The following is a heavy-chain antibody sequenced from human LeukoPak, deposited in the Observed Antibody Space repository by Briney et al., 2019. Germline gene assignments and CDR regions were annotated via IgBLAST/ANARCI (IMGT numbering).Heavy chain of an antibody. V-gene: IGHV4-34*01. Sequence: SETLSLTCAVYGGSFSGYYWGWIRQPPGKGLEWIGEINHSGSTNYNPSLKSRVTISVDTSKNQFSLKLSSVTAADTAVYYCAGGPPHKYSSSWYYFDYWGQGTLVTVSS. J-gene: IGHJ4*02. CDR3: AGGPPHKYSSSWYYFDY. CDR1: GGSFSGYY. D-gene: IGHD6-13*01. CDR2: INHSGST.